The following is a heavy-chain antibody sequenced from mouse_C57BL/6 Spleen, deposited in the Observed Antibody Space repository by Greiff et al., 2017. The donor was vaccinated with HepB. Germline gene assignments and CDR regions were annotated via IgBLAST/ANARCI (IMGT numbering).Heavy chain of an antibody. V-gene: IGHV1-82*01. CDR1: GYAFSSSW. D-gene: IGHD2-2*01. J-gene: IGHJ2*01. CDR3: ANMVTSYFDY. Sequence: VQLQQSGPELVKPGASVKISCKASGYAFSSSWMNWVKQRPGKGLEWIGRIYPGDGDTNYNGKFKGKATLTADKSSSTAYMQLSSLTSEDSAVYFCANMVTSYFDYWGQGTTLTVSS. CDR2: IYPGDGDT.